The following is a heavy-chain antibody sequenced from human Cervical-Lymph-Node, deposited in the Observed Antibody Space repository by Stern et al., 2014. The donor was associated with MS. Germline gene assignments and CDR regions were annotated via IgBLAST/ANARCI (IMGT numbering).Heavy chain of an antibody. D-gene: IGHD6-19*01. CDR2: IYYSGST. CDR3: ARGSSGSLLS. V-gene: IGHV4-59*01. Sequence: VQLVESGPGLVKPSETLSLTCTVSGGSISSYYWSWIRQPPGKGLEWIGYIYYSGSTNYNPSLKSRVTISVDTSKNQFSLKLSSVTAADTAVYYCARGSSGSLLSWGQGTLVTVSS. CDR1: GGSISSYY. J-gene: IGHJ4*02.